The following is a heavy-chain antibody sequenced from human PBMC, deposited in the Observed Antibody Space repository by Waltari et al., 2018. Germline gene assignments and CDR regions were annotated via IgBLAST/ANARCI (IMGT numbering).Heavy chain of an antibody. Sequence: EVQLVESGGGLIQPGGSLRLSCAASGFTVSTNYMTWVRQAPGKWLEWVAIIYSGGSTYYADSVKGRFTISRDNSKNTLYLQMNSLRAEDTAVYYCARGSTTIFGVATFGMDVWGQGTTVTVSS. V-gene: IGHV3-53*01. J-gene: IGHJ6*02. CDR1: GFTVSTNY. CDR2: IYSGGST. D-gene: IGHD3-3*01. CDR3: ARGSTTIFGVATFGMDV.